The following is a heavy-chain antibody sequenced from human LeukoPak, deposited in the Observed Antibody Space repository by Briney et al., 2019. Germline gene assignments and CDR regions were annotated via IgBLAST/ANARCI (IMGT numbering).Heavy chain of an antibody. CDR1: GFTFSSYA. V-gene: IGHV3-33*08. CDR2: IWYDGSNK. J-gene: IGHJ4*02. CDR3: ASSLVGATLDY. Sequence: PGGSLGLSCAASGFTFSSYAMSWVRQAPGKGLEWVAVIWYDGSNKYYADSVKGRFTISRDNSKNTLYLQMNSLRAEDTAVYYCASSLVGATLDYWGQGTLVTVSS. D-gene: IGHD1-26*01.